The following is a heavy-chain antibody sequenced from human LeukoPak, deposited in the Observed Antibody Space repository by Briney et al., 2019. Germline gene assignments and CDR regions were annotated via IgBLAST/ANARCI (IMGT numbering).Heavy chain of an antibody. Sequence: ASVKVSCKASGYIFTNYHIHWVRQAPGQGLEWMGMINPSGGGTGYAQKFQGRVTMTRDTSTSTVYMELSSLGSDDTAVYYCTKATQWLAFDYWGRGTQVTVSS. CDR1: GYIFTNYH. J-gene: IGHJ4*02. CDR3: TKATQWLAFDY. CDR2: INPSGGGT. V-gene: IGHV1-46*01. D-gene: IGHD6-19*01.